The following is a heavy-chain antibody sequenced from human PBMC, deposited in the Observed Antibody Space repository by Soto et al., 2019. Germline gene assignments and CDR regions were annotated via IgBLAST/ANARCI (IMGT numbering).Heavy chain of an antibody. V-gene: IGHV1-69*06. CDR2: IIPIFGTA. CDR3: ASDIGYSSSCAGGYGMDV. J-gene: IGHJ6*02. CDR1: GGTFSSYA. D-gene: IGHD6-13*01. Sequence: QVQLVQSGAEVKKPGSSAKVSCKASGGTFSSYAISWVRQAPGQGLEWMGGIIPIFGTANYAQKFQGRVTITADKSTSTAYIELSSLRSEDTAVYYCASDIGYSSSCAGGYGMDVWGQGTTFTVSS.